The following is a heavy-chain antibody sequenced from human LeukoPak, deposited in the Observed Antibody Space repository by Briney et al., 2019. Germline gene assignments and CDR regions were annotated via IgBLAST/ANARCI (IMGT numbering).Heavy chain of an antibody. CDR2: PNSGGR. V-gene: IGHV1-2*02. J-gene: IGHJ4*02. D-gene: IGHD6-13*01. Sequence: PNSGGRNYAQKLQGRVPMTSATSISTVYMELSSLRSDDTAVYYCARGYSSSSPQGEPYFDYWGQGTLVTVSS. CDR3: ARGYSSSSPQGEPYFDY.